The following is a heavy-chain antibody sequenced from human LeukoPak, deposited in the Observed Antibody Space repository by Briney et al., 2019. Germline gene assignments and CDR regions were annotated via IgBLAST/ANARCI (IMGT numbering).Heavy chain of an antibody. J-gene: IGHJ4*02. CDR1: GYTFTSYY. CDR3: ARDLARNYDILTGLVY. Sequence: ASVKVSCKASGYTFTSYYMHWVRQAPGQGLEWMGIINPSGGSTSYAQKFQGRVTMTRDTSTCTVYMELSSLRSEDTAVYYCARDLARNYDILTGLVYWGQGTLVTVSS. D-gene: IGHD3-9*01. V-gene: IGHV1-46*01. CDR2: INPSGGST.